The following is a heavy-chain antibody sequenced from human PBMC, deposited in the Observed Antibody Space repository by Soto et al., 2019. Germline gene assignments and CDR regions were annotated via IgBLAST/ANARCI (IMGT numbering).Heavy chain of an antibody. J-gene: IGHJ3*01. CDR3: ARLPGVRGVFDGFNV. Sequence: GESLKISCKGSGYSFAGYWIGWVRQMPGKGLDRMGVIYPGDSDTRYSPSFHGQVTISADKSISTAYLQWSSLKASDTAMYFCARLPGVRGVFDGFNVWGQGTMVTVSS. V-gene: IGHV5-51*01. CDR2: IYPGDSDT. CDR1: GYSFAGYW. D-gene: IGHD3-10*01.